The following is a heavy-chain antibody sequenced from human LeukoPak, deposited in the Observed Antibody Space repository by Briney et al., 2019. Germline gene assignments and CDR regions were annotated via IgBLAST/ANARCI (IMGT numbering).Heavy chain of an antibody. CDR3: ARVSSGIHDAFDI. D-gene: IGHD3-22*01. V-gene: IGHV3-53*01. J-gene: IGHJ3*02. CDR2: IYSGGST. CDR1: GFTVSSNY. Sequence: PGRSLRLSCAASGFTVSSNYMSWVRQAPGKGLEWVSVIYSGGSTYYADSVKGRFTISRDNSKNTLYLQMNSLRAEDTAVYYCARVSSGIHDAFDIWGQGTMVTVSS.